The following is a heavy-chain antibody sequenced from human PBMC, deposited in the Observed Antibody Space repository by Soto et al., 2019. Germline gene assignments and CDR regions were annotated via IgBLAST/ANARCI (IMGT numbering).Heavy chain of an antibody. D-gene: IGHD6-19*01. CDR2: IYYSGST. CDR1: GGTISSYY. J-gene: IGHJ4*02. CDR3: ARLSGWYFGFDY. V-gene: IGHV4-59*01. Sequence: SETLSLTCTVSGGTISSYYWSWIRQPPGKGLEWIGYIYYSGSTNYNPSLKSRVTISVDTSKNQFSLKLSSVTAADTAVYYCARLSGWYFGFDYWGQRTLVTVSS.